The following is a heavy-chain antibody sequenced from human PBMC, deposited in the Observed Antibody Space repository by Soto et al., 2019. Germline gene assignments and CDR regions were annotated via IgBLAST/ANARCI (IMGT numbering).Heavy chain of an antibody. CDR3: ARGGYEYRF. D-gene: IGHD5-12*01. J-gene: IGHJ1*01. V-gene: IGHV3-72*01. CDR1: GFTLSDHY. CDR2: TKNKGNSYTT. Sequence: EVQVVESGGGLVQHGGSLRLSCAASGFTLSDHYMDWVRQAPGKGLEWVGRTKNKGNSYTTEYAASVKGRFTISRDDSRNPVYLHINRLKSVDTAVYYCARGGYEYRFWGQGTLVTVPS.